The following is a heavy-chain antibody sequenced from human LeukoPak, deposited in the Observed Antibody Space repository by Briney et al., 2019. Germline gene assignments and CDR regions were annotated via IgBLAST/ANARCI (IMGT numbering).Heavy chain of an antibody. V-gene: IGHV3-23*01. D-gene: IGHD3-22*01. J-gene: IGHJ4*02. CDR1: GFTFSSYA. CDR3: AKGDPYYYDSSGYYLGPVDY. CDR2: ISGSGGST. Sequence: PGGSLRLSCAASGFTFSSYAMSWVRQAPGKGLEWVSAISGSGGSTYYADSEKGRFTISRDNSKNTLHLQMNSLRAEDTAVYYCAKGDPYYYDSSGYYLGPVDYWGQGTLVTVSS.